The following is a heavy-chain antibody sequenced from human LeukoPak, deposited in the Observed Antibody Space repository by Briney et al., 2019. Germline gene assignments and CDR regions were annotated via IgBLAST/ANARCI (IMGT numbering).Heavy chain of an antibody. Sequence: GGSLRLSCAVSGLTFSSSWMDWVRQAPGKGLEWVASINPDGNKKYSADSVKGRFTISRDNAMNSLYLQMNNLRAEDTAIYYCARSLPYGTTWYGRSDFWGQGTLVTVSS. CDR1: GLTFSSSW. CDR3: ARSLPYGTTWYGRSDF. D-gene: IGHD6-13*01. CDR2: INPDGNKK. J-gene: IGHJ4*02. V-gene: IGHV3-7*03.